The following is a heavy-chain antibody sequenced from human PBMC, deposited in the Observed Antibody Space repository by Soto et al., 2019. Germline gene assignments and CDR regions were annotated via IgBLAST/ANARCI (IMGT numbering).Heavy chain of an antibody. D-gene: IGHD3-3*01. CDR1: GFTFTRYW. J-gene: IGHJ4*02. Sequence: EVELVESGGGLVQPGGSLRLSCAASGFTFTRYWMTWVRQAPGKGLERVANIKPDGSEKYYVESVKGRFTVSRDNAKNALYLQMISLRAEDTAVYYCTRGEFLGWVGIDYWGQGTLVTVSS. CDR3: TRGEFLGWVGIDY. CDR2: IKPDGSEK. V-gene: IGHV3-7*05.